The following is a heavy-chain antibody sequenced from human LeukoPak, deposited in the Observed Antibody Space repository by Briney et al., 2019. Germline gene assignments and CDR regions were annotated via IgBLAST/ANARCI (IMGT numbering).Heavy chain of an antibody. CDR3: AKALQALRYFDWLSIDY. CDR2: ISGSGGST. CDR1: GFTFSNYW. Sequence: QTGGSLRLSCAASGFTFSNYWMHWVRQAPGKGLEWVSAISGSGGSTYYADSVKGRFTISRDNSKNTLYLQMNSLRAEDTAVYYCAKALQALRYFDWLSIDYWGQGTLVTVSS. J-gene: IGHJ4*02. V-gene: IGHV3-23*01. D-gene: IGHD3-9*01.